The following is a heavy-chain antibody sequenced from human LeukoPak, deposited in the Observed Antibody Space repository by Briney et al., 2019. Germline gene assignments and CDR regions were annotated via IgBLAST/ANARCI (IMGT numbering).Heavy chain of an antibody. CDR3: ARGIGTSYDSSRDAFDI. D-gene: IGHD3-22*01. Sequence: SETLSLTCTASVSSINSGDYYWSWIRQPAGKGLEWIGRIYTPGTNYNYNPSLQSRVTISIDTSKNQFSLKLTSVTAADTAVYYRARGIGTSYDSSRDAFDIWGQGTMVTVSS. V-gene: IGHV4-61*02. CDR2: IYTPGTN. CDR1: VSSINSGDYY. J-gene: IGHJ3*02.